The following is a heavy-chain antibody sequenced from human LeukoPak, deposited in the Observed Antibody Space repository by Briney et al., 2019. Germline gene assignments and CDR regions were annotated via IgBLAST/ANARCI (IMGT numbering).Heavy chain of an antibody. CDR2: INPSGGST. CDR1: GYTFTSYY. CDR3: ARKSPDSSGYYDAFDI. Sequence: ASVKVSCKASGYTFTSYYMHWVRQAPGQGLEWMGIINPSGGSTSYAQKFQGRVTMTRDTSTSTVYMELSSLRSEDTAVYYCARKSPDSSGYYDAFDIWGQGTMVTVSS. J-gene: IGHJ3*02. V-gene: IGHV1-46*01. D-gene: IGHD3-22*01.